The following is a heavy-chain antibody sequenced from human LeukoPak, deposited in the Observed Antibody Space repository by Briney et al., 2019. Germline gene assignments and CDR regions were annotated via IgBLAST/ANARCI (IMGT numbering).Heavy chain of an antibody. CDR1: GYTFTSYY. Sequence: ASVKVSCKASGYTFTSYYMHWVRQAPGQGLEWMGIINPSGGSTGYAQKFQGRVTMTRDTSTSAVYMELSSLRSEDTAVHYCARGMAKDVVVAAFANWGQGTLVTVSS. CDR3: ARGMAKDVVVAAFAN. J-gene: IGHJ4*02. CDR2: INPSGGST. D-gene: IGHD2-15*01. V-gene: IGHV1-46*01.